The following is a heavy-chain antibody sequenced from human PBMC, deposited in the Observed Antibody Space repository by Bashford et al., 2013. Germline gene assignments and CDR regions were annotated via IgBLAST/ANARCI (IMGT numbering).Heavy chain of an antibody. J-gene: IGHJ6*02. CDR3: ARGSVRWNYVRPSVLDV. CDR1: GGSISSGGYY. D-gene: IGHD1-7*01. Sequence: SETLSLTCTVSGGSISSGGYYWSWIRQHPGKGLEWIGYIYYSGSTYYNPSLKSRVTISVDTSKNQFSLKLSSVTAADTAVYYCARGSVRWNYVRPSVLDVWGQGTTVTVSS. CDR2: IYYSGST. V-gene: IGHV4-39*01.